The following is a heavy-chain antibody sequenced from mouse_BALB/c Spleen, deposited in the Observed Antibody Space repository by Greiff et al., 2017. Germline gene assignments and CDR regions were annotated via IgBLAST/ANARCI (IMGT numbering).Heavy chain of an antibody. CDR1: GFSLTSYG. CDR2: IWSGGST. D-gene: IGHD1-1*01. J-gene: IGHJ4*01. Sequence: VKLMESGPGLVQPSQSLSITCTVSGFSLTSYGVHWVRQSPGKGLEWLGVIWSGGSTDYNAAFISRLSISKDNSKSQVFFKMNSLQANDTAIYYCATYYYGDYYAMDYWGQGTSVTVSS. V-gene: IGHV2-2*02. CDR3: ATYYYGDYYAMDY.